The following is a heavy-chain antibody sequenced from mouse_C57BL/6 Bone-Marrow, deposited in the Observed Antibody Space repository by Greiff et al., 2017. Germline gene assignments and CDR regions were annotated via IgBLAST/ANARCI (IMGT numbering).Heavy chain of an antibody. J-gene: IGHJ2*01. CDR2: ISYSGST. D-gene: IGHD4-1*02. CDR3: ARGDNWVDY. V-gene: IGHV3-1*01. Sequence: EVKLMESGPGMVKPSQSLSLTCTVTGYSITSGYDWHWIRHFPGNQLEWMGYISYSGSTNYNPSLKSRISITHDTSKNHFFLKLNSVTTEDTATYYCARGDNWVDYWGQGTTLTVSS. CDR1: GYSITSGYD.